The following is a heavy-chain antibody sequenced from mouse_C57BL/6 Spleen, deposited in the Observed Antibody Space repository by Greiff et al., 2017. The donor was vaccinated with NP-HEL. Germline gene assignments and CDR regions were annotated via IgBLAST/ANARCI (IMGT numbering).Heavy chain of an antibody. J-gene: IGHJ2*01. Sequence: QVQLQQSGAELVRPGASVKLSCKASGYTFTSYGISWVKQRTGQGLEWIGEIYPRSGNTYYNEKFKGKATVTADKSSSTAYMELRSLTSEDSAVYFCANFCDVYGGSFDYWGQGTTLTVSS. CDR1: GYTFTSYG. V-gene: IGHV1-81*01. CDR3: ANFCDVYGGSFDY. CDR2: IYPRSGNT. D-gene: IGHD1-1*01.